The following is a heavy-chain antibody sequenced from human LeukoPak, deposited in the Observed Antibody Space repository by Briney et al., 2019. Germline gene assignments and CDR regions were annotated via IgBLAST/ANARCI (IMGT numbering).Heavy chain of an antibody. J-gene: IGHJ3*02. CDR2: IKQDGSEK. Sequence: GGSLRLSCEASGFTFSNYWLSWVRQAPGKGLEWVANIKQDGSEKNYVDSVKGRFTISQDNAKNSLYLQMNSLRAEDTAVYYGATWDIVVVTFGAFDISREGTMVTDSS. CDR3: ATWDIVVVTFGAFDI. V-gene: IGHV3-7*01. D-gene: IGHD2-21*02. CDR1: GFTFSNYW.